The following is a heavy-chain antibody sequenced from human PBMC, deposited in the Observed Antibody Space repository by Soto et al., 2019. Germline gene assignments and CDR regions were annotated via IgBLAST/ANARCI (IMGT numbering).Heavy chain of an antibody. J-gene: IGHJ6*02. Sequence: ASVKVSCKASGYTFTDYYIHWVRQAPGQGLEWMGWINPTGGGTNYAQKFRGRVTMTRDTSISTAYLELSRLTSDDTAVFYCARSFSSRYYYFNHALDVWGQGTTVTVSS. CDR2: INPTGGGT. D-gene: IGHD3-22*01. CDR3: ARSFSSRYYYFNHALDV. CDR1: GYTFTDYY. V-gene: IGHV1-2*02.